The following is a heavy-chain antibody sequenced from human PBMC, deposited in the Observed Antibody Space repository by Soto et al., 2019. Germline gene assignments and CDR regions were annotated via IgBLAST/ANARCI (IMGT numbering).Heavy chain of an antibody. CDR2: IYYSGST. CDR1: GGSISSSSYY. CDR3: ARLSAAAQGGD. V-gene: IGHV4-39*01. D-gene: IGHD6-13*01. J-gene: IGHJ4*02. Sequence: QLQLQESGPGLVKPSETLSLTCTVSGGSISSSSYYWGWIHQPPGKGLEWIGSIYYSGSTYYNPSLKSRVTISVDTSKNQFSLKLSSVTAADTAVYYCARLSAAAQGGDWGQGTLVTVSS.